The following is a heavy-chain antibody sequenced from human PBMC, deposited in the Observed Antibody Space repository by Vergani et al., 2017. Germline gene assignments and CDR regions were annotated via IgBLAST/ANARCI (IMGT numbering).Heavy chain of an antibody. D-gene: IGHD3-10*01. V-gene: IGHV3-49*03. Sequence: EVQLLESGGGLVQPGGSLRLSCEASGFTFGYYAMDWFRQAPGQGLEWVGGIRSKAYGQATIYAASVKGRFTISRDDSKSIAYLQMNNLQTEDTAMYYCVRDQVTMLRGSDALDIWGQGTMVTVSS. J-gene: IGHJ3*02. CDR2: IRSKAYGQAT. CDR1: GFTFGYYA. CDR3: VRDQVTMLRGSDALDI.